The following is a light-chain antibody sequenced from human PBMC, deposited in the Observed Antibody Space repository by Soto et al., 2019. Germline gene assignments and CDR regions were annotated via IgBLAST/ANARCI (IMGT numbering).Light chain of an antibody. CDR3: QKYNSAPPLT. CDR1: QGISNY. V-gene: IGKV1-27*01. J-gene: IGKJ4*01. CDR2: AAS. Sequence: DIQMTQSPSSLSASVGDRVNITCRAIQGISNYLAWYQQKPGKVPTLLSYAASTLQSGVPSRFSGSGSGTDFILTISSLQPDDVATYYCQKYNSAPPLTFGGGTKVEIK.